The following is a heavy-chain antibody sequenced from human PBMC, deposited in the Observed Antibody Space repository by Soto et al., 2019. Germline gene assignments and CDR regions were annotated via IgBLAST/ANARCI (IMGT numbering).Heavy chain of an antibody. V-gene: IGHV3-30-3*01. D-gene: IGHD3-3*01. J-gene: IGHJ4*02. CDR3: ARESGYYTTPLFDY. CDR2: ISYDGSNK. Sequence: QVQLVESGGGVVQPGRSLRLSCAASGFTFSSHAMHWVRQAPGKGLEWVAVISYDGSNKNYADSVKGRFTITKDNSKNTLYLQMNSLRAEDTAVDYCARESGYYTTPLFDYWGQGTLVTVSS. CDR1: GFTFSSHA.